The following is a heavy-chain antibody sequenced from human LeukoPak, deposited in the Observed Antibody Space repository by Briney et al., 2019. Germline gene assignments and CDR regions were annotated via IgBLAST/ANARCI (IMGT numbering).Heavy chain of an antibody. CDR2: ISAYDGNT. D-gene: IGHD6-13*01. CDR1: GYTFTSYG. CDR3: ARQQLVLNHYMDV. Sequence: EASVKVSCKASGYTFTSYGISWVRQAPGQGLEWMGWISAYDGNTNYAQKLQGRVTMTTDTSTSTAYMELRSLRSDDTAVYYCARQQLVLNHYMDVWGKGTTVTVSS. J-gene: IGHJ6*03. V-gene: IGHV1-18*01.